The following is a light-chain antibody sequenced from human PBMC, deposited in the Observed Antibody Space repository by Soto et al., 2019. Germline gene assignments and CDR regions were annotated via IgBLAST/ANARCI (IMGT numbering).Light chain of an antibody. CDR2: DAF. CDR1: QSVGSK. J-gene: IGKJ4*01. Sequence: EVVMTQSPATLSVSPGDRATLSCRASQSVGSKLAWYQQKPGQAPRLLIFDAFTSATGIPARFSGSGSGTEFTLFISSLQYEDVAVYYCQQYNNWPPLTFGGGTKVEI. CDR3: QQYNNWPPLT. V-gene: IGKV3-15*01.